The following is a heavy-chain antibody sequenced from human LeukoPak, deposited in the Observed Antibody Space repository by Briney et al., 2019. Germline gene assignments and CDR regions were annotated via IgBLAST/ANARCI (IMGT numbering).Heavy chain of an antibody. CDR1: GYSFTSYW. D-gene: IGHD5-12*01. CDR3: ARSSNWGVDSGYDPFDY. V-gene: IGHV5-51*01. CDR2: IYPGDSDT. Sequence: GESLKISCKGSGYSFTSYWIGWVRQMPGKGLEWMGIIYPGDSDTRYSPSFQGQVIISADKSISTAYLQWSSLKASDAAMYYCARSSNWGVDSGYDPFDYWGQGTLVTVSS. J-gene: IGHJ4*02.